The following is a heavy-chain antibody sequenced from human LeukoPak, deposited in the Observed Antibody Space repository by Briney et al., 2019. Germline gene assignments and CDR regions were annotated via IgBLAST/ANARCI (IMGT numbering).Heavy chain of an antibody. J-gene: IGHJ4*02. CDR3: AREDYGGNPDY. CDR1: GFTFSSFG. D-gene: IGHD4-23*01. CDR2: ISSSSPTI. V-gene: IGHV3-48*01. Sequence: GGSLRLSCAASGFTFSSFGMNWVRQAPGKGLEWVSYISSSSPTIYYADSVKGRFTISRDNAKNSLYLQMNSLRAEDTAVYYCAREDYGGNPDYWGQGTLVTVSS.